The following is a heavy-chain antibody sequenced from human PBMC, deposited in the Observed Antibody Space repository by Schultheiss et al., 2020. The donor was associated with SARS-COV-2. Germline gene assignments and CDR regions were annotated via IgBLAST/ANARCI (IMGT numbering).Heavy chain of an antibody. CDR2: ISGSGGST. J-gene: IGHJ1*01. D-gene: IGHD3-22*01. CDR1: GFTVSSNY. Sequence: GGSLRLSCAASGFTVSSNYMSWVRQAPGKGLEWVSAISGSGGSTYYADSVKGRFTISRDNSKNTLYLQMNSLRAEDTAVYYCARSLDYFDSGGYYHWGQGTLVTVSS. V-gene: IGHV3-23*01. CDR3: ARSLDYFDSGGYYH.